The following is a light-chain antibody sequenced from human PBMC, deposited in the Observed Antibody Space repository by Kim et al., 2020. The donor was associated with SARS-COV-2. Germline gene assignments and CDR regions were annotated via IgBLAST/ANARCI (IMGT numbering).Light chain of an antibody. V-gene: IGKV3-20*01. Sequence: EIVLTQSPGTLSLSPGERATLSCRASQSVSSSLAWYQQKPGQAPRLLLYGASKRVTGIPDRFSGSGSGTDFTLAISRLEPEDFAVYYCQQYGNSPRTFGPGTKVDIK. CDR1: QSVSSS. J-gene: IGKJ3*01. CDR3: QQYGNSPRT. CDR2: GAS.